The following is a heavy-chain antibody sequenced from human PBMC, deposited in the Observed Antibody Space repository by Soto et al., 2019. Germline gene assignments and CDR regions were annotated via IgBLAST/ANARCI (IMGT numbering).Heavy chain of an antibody. D-gene: IGHD6-19*01. J-gene: IGHJ5*02. Sequence: GXSVKVSSKGSVYTFTSYALSRVRHAPGQGLEWMGWISTYNGNTNYAQNLQGRVTMTTDISTNTAYMELRSLRSDDTAVYYCARVVGGIPVAGSWNWFDHWGQGTLVTVSS. CDR3: ARVVGGIPVAGSWNWFDH. CDR1: VYTFTSYA. CDR2: ISTYNGNT. V-gene: IGHV1-18*04.